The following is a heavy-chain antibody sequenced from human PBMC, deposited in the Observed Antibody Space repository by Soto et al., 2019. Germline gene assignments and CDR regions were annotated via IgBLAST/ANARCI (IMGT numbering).Heavy chain of an antibody. CDR2: ISSNGGST. Sequence: PGGSLRLSCSASGFTFSSYAMHWVRQAPGKGLEYVSAISSNGGSTYYADSVKGRFTISRDNSKNTLYLQMSSLRAEDTAVYYCVKDLLRVPLDYGDPVGFDPWGQGTLVTVSS. D-gene: IGHD4-17*01. CDR3: VKDLLRVPLDYGDPVGFDP. CDR1: GFTFSSYA. V-gene: IGHV3-64D*08. J-gene: IGHJ5*02.